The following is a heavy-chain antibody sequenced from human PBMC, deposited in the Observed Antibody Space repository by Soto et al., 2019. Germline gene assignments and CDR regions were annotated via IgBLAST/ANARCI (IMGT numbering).Heavy chain of an antibody. V-gene: IGHV3-53*01. CDR1: GFTVSSDH. D-gene: IGHD6-13*01. Sequence: PGGSLRLSCAASGFTVSSDHMSWVRQAPGKGLEWVSVIYYGGTTYYADSVQGRFTISRDNSKDTLYLQMNDLRADDTAVYYCVREAAGFDIWGQGTMVTVSS. J-gene: IGHJ3*02. CDR3: VREAAGFDI. CDR2: IYYGGTT.